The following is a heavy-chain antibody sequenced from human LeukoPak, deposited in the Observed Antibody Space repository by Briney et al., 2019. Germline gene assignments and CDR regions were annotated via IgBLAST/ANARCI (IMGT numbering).Heavy chain of an antibody. CDR3: ARLLGGTPGWFDP. D-gene: IGHD1-14*01. CDR2: IYYSGST. Sequence: SETLSLTCTVSGGSISSYYWSWIRQPPGKGLEWIGYIYYSGSTNYNPSHKSRVTISVDTSKNQFSLKLSSVTAADTAVYYCARLLGGTPGWFDPWGQGTLVTVSS. J-gene: IGHJ5*02. CDR1: GGSISSYY. V-gene: IGHV4-59*08.